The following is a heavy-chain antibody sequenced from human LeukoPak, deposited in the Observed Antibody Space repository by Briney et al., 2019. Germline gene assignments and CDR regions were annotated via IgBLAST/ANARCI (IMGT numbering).Heavy chain of an antibody. CDR2: IYYSGST. D-gene: IGHD3-22*01. CDR3: ARLEDNYYDLSWDPNYFDY. Sequence: GSLRLSCEASGVTVSSSFMSWIRQPPGKGLEWIGSIYYSGSTYYNPSLKSRVTISVDTSKNQFSLKLSSVTAADTAVYYCARLEDNYYDLSWDPNYFDYWGQGTLVTVSS. CDR1: GVTVSSSF. J-gene: IGHJ4*02. V-gene: IGHV4-39*01.